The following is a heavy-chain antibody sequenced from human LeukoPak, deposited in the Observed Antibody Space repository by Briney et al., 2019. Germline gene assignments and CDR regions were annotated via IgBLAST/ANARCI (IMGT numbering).Heavy chain of an antibody. J-gene: IGHJ3*02. CDR3: AREPGYCSSTSCYTLAFDI. V-gene: IGHV1-18*01. D-gene: IGHD2-2*02. Sequence: ASVKVSCKTSGYTFTSYGISWVRQAPGQGLEWMGWISAYSGNTNYAQSLQGRVTMTTDTSTSTAYMELRSLSSDDTAVYYCAREPGYCSSTSCYTLAFDIWGQGTMVTVSS. CDR1: GYTFTSYG. CDR2: ISAYSGNT.